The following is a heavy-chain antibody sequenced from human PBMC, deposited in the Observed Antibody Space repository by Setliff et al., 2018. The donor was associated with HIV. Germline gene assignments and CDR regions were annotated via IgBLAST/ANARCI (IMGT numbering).Heavy chain of an antibody. J-gene: IGHJ4*02. D-gene: IGHD6-6*01. CDR2: FYYRGSP. Sequence: SESLSLTCTVSGVSIDTHYWSWIRQSPGKGLEWIGHFYYRGSPRYNPSLRSRVTISGDMSKNQFSLKLHSMAAADTAVYFCASGYSSSSYFDYWGQGSLVTVSS. CDR3: ASGYSSSSYFDY. V-gene: IGHV4-59*11. CDR1: GVSIDTHY.